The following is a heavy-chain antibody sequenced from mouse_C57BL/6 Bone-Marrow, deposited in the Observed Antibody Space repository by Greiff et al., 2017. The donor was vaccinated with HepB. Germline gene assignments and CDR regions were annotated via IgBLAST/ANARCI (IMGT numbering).Heavy chain of an antibody. CDR3: ARGGRGSMGEVTGPLLR. Sequence: EVQLQQSGPGLVKPSQSLSLTCSVTGYSITSGYYWNWIRQFPGNKLEWMGYISYDGSNNYNPSLKNRISITRDTSKNQFFLKLNSVTTEDTATYYCARGGRGSMGEVTGPLLRWGQGTTLTVSS. J-gene: IGHJ2*01. CDR1: GYSITSGYY. V-gene: IGHV3-6*01. CDR2: ISYDGSN. D-gene: IGHD4-1*01.